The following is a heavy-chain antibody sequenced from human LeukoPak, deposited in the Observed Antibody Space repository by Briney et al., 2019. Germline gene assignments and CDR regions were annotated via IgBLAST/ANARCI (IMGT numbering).Heavy chain of an antibody. CDR3: ARGHPGKYDLDY. V-gene: IGHV3-66*01. J-gene: IGHJ4*02. D-gene: IGHD3-10*01. CDR2: IYSGGNT. Sequence: PSETLSLTCTVSGGSISSSSFYWGWIRQAPGKGLEWVSIIYSGGNTYYADSVKGRFTISRDNSKNTLYLQMSSLRAEDTAVYYCARGHPGKYDLDYWGQGTLVTVSS. CDR1: GGSISSSSFY.